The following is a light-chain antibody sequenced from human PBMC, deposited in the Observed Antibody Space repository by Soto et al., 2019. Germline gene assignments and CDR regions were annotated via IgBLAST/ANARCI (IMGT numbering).Light chain of an antibody. J-gene: IGKJ5*01. V-gene: IGKV3-11*01. CDR2: DAS. Sequence: EVALTQSPATLSLSPGDRATLSCRASQSVSSHFVWYQQKSGQAPRLLIYDASKRATGIPARFSGSGSGTDFTLTISSLEPEDFAVYYCQQRSNWPTFGQGTRLEIK. CDR1: QSVSSH. CDR3: QQRSNWPT.